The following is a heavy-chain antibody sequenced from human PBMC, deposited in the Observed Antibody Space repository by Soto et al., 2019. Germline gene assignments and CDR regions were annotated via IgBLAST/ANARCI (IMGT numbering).Heavy chain of an antibody. D-gene: IGHD6-19*01. CDR2: IYYSGST. J-gene: IGHJ1*01. CDR1: GGSISSSSYY. V-gene: IGHV4-39*01. CDR3: ASAGEQWHGGGWYFQH. Sequence: SETLSLTCTVSGGSISSSSYYWGWIRQPPGKGLEWIGSIYYSGSTYYNPSLKSRVTISVDTSKNQFSLKLSSVTAADTAVYYCASAGEQWHGGGWYFQHWGQGTLVTVSS.